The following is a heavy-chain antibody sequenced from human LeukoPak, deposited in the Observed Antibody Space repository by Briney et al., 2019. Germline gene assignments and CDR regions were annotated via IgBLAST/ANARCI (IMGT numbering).Heavy chain of an antibody. D-gene: IGHD3-10*01. V-gene: IGHV3-48*03. CDR1: GFTFSSYE. J-gene: IGHJ4*02. CDR2: ISSSGSTI. CDR3: ARVLLAYYYGSGSYYNPFHY. Sequence: GGSLRLSCAAGGFTFSSYEINWVRQAPGKGLEWVSYISSSGSTIYYADSVKGRFTISRDNAKNSLYLQMNSLRAEDTAVYYCARVLLAYYYGSGSYYNPFHYWGQGTLVTVSS.